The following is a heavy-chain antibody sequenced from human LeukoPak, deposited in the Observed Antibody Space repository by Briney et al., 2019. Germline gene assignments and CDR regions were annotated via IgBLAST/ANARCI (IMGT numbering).Heavy chain of an antibody. V-gene: IGHV3-30*02. CDR3: AKGNCGGDCYTYYYFYMDV. CDR1: GFTFSSYG. Sequence: HPGGSLILSCAASGFTFSSYGMHWVRRAPGKGLEWVAFIRFDGSNKYYADSVKGRFTISRDNSKNTLYLQMNGLRAEDTAVYYCAKGNCGGDCYTYYYFYMDVWGKGTTVTVSS. J-gene: IGHJ6*03. CDR2: IRFDGSNK. D-gene: IGHD2-21*02.